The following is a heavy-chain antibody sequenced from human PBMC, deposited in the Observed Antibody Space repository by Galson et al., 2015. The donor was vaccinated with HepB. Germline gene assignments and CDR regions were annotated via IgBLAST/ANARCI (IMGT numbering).Heavy chain of an antibody. Sequence: SLRLSCAASGFTFKNYAMSWVRQAPGKGLEWVSGINGGGDNIYYADSVKGRFTISRDNSKNTVYLQMNSLRAEDTAIYYCAKDPYYYDSSGHYPPRSAFEIWGQGTAVTVSS. CDR1: GFTFKNYA. CDR2: INGGGDNI. CDR3: AKDPYYYDSSGHYPPRSAFEI. V-gene: IGHV3-23*01. D-gene: IGHD3-22*01. J-gene: IGHJ3*02.